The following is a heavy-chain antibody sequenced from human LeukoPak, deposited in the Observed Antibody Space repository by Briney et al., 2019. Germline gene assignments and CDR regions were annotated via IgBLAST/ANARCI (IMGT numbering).Heavy chain of an antibody. CDR1: GGSFSGYY. J-gene: IGHJ5*02. CDR2: INHSGST. V-gene: IGHV4-34*01. D-gene: IGHD6-13*01. Sequence: SETLSLTCAAYGGSFSGYYWSWIRQPPGKGLEWIGEINHSGSTNYNPSLKSRVTISVDTSKNQFSLKLSSVTAADTAVYYCARVSPLYSSSWYRRYTDNWFDPWGQGTLVTVSS. CDR3: ARVSPLYSSSWYRRYTDNWFDP.